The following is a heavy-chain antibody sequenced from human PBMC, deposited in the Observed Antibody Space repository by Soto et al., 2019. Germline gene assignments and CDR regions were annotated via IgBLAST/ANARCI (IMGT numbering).Heavy chain of an antibody. Sequence: SVKVSCKASGGTFSSYTISWVRQAPGQGLEWMGRIIPILGIANYAQKLQGRVTMTTDTSTSTAYMELRSLRSDDTAVYYSARGVEVLRFLEWLLYNDYWGQGTLVTVSS. J-gene: IGHJ4*02. V-gene: IGHV1-69*02. CDR1: GGTFSSYT. CDR2: IIPILGIA. CDR3: ARGVEVLRFLEWLLYNDY. D-gene: IGHD3-3*01.